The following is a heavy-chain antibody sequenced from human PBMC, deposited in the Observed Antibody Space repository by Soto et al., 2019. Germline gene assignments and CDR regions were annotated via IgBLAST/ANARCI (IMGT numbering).Heavy chain of an antibody. CDR3: ARGTVYYCPNDKCGFFFDH. CDR1: GDSLRRGFHH. J-gene: IGHJ4*02. CDR2: IDTNGDT. Sequence: VQLQESGSGLLKPSQTLSLDCSVSGDSLRRGFHHWSWIRQTPGKGLQLIGYIDTNGDTHYDPSLRNRLNMSIVTTESRFSLKVTSVTAADTAVYYCARGTVYYCPNDKCGFFFDHSGQGALVSVTS. V-gene: IGHV4-31*03. D-gene: IGHD2-8*01.